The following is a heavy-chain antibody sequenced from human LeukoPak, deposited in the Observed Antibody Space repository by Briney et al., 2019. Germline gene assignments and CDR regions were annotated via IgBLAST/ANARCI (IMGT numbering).Heavy chain of an antibody. CDR1: GYSFTSYW. Sequence: GESLKISCKGSGYSFTSYWIGWVRQMPGKGLEWMGIIYPGDSDTRYSPSFQGQVTISADKSISTAYLQWSSLKASDTAMYYCARPNEGYDSSGYYYPWGQGTLVTVSS. CDR2: IYPGDSDT. CDR3: ARPNEGYDSSGYYYP. J-gene: IGHJ5*02. D-gene: IGHD3-22*01. V-gene: IGHV5-51*01.